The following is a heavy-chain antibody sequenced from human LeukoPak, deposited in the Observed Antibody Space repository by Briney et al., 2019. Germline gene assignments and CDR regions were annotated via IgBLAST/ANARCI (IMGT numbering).Heavy chain of an antibody. CDR1: GFTFSSYA. CDR3: ARDPYNGAYSEGYYYYYMDV. Sequence: GGSLRLSCAASGFTFSSYAMSWVRQAPGKGLEWISAITSSSSYTFYADSVKGRFTISRDNAQNSLYLQMNSLRVEDTAIYYCARDPYNGAYSEGYYYYYMDVWGKGTTVTVSS. CDR2: ITSSSSYT. V-gene: IGHV3-21*01. D-gene: IGHD1-1*01. J-gene: IGHJ6*03.